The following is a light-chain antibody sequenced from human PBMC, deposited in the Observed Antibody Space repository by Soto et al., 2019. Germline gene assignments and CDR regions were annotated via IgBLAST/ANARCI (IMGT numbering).Light chain of an antibody. V-gene: IGKV1-39*01. CDR2: GAS. CDR3: QQGSRTLT. CDR1: QSLDRY. J-gene: IGKJ4*01. Sequence: DIQMTQSPSSLSASVGDRVTITCRASQSLDRYLNWYQQKPGTAPKLLISGASSLRSGVPSRFSCSGSGTDFTLTINSLQPEDFATYYCQQGSRTLTFGGGTKVEIK.